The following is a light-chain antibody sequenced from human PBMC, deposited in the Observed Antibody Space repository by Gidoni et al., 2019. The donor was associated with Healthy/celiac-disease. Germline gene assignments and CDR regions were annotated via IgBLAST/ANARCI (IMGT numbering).Light chain of an antibody. CDR2: RDS. CDR3: QVWDSSTVV. J-gene: IGLJ2*01. CDR1: NIGSKN. V-gene: IGLV3-9*01. Sequence: SYEVTQPLSVSVALGQKARITWGGNNIGSKNVHWYQQKPGQAPVLVIYRDSNRPSGIPERFSGSNSGNTATLTISRAQAGDETDYFCQVWDSSTVVFGGGTKLTVL.